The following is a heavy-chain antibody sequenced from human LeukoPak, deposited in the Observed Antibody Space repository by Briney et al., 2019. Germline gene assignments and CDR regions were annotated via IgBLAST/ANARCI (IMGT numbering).Heavy chain of an antibody. Sequence: SETLSLTCAVYGGSFSGYYWSWIRQPPGKGLEWIGEINHSGSTNYNPSLKRRVTISVDTSKNQFSLKLSSVTAADTAVYYCASIMGALYYYHYGMDVWGPGTTVTVSS. J-gene: IGHJ6*02. D-gene: IGHD2-8*01. CDR3: ASIMGALYYYHYGMDV. CDR1: GGSFSGYY. V-gene: IGHV4-34*01. CDR2: INHSGST.